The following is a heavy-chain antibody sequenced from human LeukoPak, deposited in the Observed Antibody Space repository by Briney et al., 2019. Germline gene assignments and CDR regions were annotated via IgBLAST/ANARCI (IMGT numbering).Heavy chain of an antibody. J-gene: IGHJ5*02. V-gene: IGHV1-46*01. CDR2: INPSGGST. D-gene: IGHD3-10*01. CDR3: ARALYYYGSGRQNWFDP. Sequence: ASVKVSCKASGYTFTNYYMHWVRQAPGQGLEWMGIINPSGGSTSYAQKFQGRVTMTRDTSTSTVYMELSSLRSEDTAVYYCARALYYYGSGRQNWFDPWGQGTLVTVSS. CDR1: GYTFTNYY.